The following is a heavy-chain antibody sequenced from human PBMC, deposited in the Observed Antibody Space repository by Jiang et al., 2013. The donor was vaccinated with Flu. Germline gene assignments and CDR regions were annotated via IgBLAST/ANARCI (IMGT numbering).Heavy chain of an antibody. CDR2: IDPSDSYT. V-gene: IGHV5-10-1*01. D-gene: IGHD6-19*01. Sequence: IDPSDSYTNYSPSFQGHVTISADKSISTAYLQWSSLKASDTAMYYCARQDSSGWYFDYWGQGTLVTVSS. J-gene: IGHJ4*02. CDR3: ARQDSSGWYFDY.